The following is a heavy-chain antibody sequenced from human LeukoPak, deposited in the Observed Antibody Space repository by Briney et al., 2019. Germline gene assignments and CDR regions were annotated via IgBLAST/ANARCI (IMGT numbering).Heavy chain of an antibody. D-gene: IGHD6-13*01. Sequence: SETLSLTRAVSVYSISNDYDWGWIGQLPGKGLEWIGSIYHSGSAYYNPSLKSRLTISVDTSKNQFSLKVTSVTAADTAVYYCARDVAAAATRKENYYGLDVWGKGTTVTVSS. CDR2: IYHSGSA. CDR3: ARDVAAAATRKENYYGLDV. V-gene: IGHV4-38-2*02. CDR1: VYSISNDYD. J-gene: IGHJ6*04.